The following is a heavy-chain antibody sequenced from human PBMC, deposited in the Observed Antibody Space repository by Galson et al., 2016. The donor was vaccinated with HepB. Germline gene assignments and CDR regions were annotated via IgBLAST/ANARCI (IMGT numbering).Heavy chain of an antibody. CDR3: ARSYYHGLGTYYMDPH. D-gene: IGHD3-10*01. J-gene: IGHJ4*02. V-gene: IGHV3-23*01. CDR2: IIGSGATT. CDR1: GFNFSRYV. Sequence: SLRLSCAASGFNFSRYVMAWVRQSPGKGLEWVSGIIGSGATTFYADSLEGRFTISRDNSRNTLDLQINSLRAEDTAVYYCARSYYHGLGTYYMDPHWGQGALVTVSS.